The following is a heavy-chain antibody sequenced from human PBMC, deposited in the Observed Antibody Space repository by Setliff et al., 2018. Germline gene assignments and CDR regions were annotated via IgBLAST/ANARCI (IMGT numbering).Heavy chain of an antibody. CDR3: ARDFELLDNYDIRDVFFDH. CDR2: ISYSGST. Sequence: SETLSLTCTVSGASISTTTFYWGWIRQPPGKGLEWIGSISYSGSTYYNPSLRSRVTISLDTSKNQFSLKLRSFSAADTAVYYCARDFELLDNYDIRDVFFDHWGQGTLVTVTS. J-gene: IGHJ4*02. D-gene: IGHD3-22*01. V-gene: IGHV4-39*07. CDR1: GASISTTTFY.